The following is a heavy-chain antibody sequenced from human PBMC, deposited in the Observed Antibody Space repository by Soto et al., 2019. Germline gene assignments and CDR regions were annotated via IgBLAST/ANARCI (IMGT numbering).Heavy chain of an antibody. V-gene: IGHV4-61*01. CDR2: MYFSGYR. CDR3: TRNGDWNFDY. J-gene: IGHJ4*02. Sequence: PSETLSLTCTVSGGSVSSGNYYWSWIRQPPGKGLEWIGYMYFSGYRNYNPSLKSRVTISVDKSKNQFSLNLHSVTAADTAVYYCTRNGDWNFDYWGQGTLVTVPQ. D-gene: IGHD4-17*01. CDR1: GGSVSSGNYY.